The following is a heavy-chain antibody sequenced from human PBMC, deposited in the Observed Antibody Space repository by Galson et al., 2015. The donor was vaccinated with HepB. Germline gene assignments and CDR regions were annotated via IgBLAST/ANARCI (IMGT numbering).Heavy chain of an antibody. J-gene: IGHJ4*02. V-gene: IGHV3-72*01. CDR2: SKTKAKRYTT. Sequence: WIRQPPGKGLEWVGRSKTKAKRYTTEYAASVQGRFTISRDDSESSVFLQMNSMKTEDTAVYFCTRVLMTTKHPLDYWGQGSLVTVSS. CDR3: TRVLMTTKHPLDY. D-gene: IGHD1-14*01.